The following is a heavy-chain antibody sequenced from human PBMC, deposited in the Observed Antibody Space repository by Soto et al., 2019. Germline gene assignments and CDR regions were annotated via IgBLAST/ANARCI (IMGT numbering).Heavy chain of an antibody. CDR1: GFTFSSYA. D-gene: IGHD2-15*01. CDR3: ASPGYCSGGSCYRPSDY. V-gene: IGHV3-30-3*01. CDR2: ISYDGSNK. J-gene: IGHJ4*02. Sequence: QVQLVESGGGVVQPGRSLRLSCAASGFTFSSYAMHWVRQAPGKGLEWVAVISYDGSNKYYADSVKGRFTISRDNSKNTLYLQMNSLRAEDTAVYYCASPGYCSGGSCYRPSDYWGQGTLVTVSS.